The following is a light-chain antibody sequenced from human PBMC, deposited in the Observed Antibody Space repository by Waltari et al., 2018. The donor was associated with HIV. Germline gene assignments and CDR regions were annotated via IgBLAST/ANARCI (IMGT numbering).Light chain of an antibody. CDR3: QQYNTYPYT. V-gene: IGKV1-5*03. CDR1: QSISSW. J-gene: IGKJ2*01. Sequence: DIQMTQSPSTLYASVGDRVTTTCRASQSISSWLAWYQQKPGKAPKHLIYKASSLESGVPSRFSGSGSGTEFTLTISSLQPDDFATYYCQQYNTYPYTFGQGTKLEIK. CDR2: KAS.